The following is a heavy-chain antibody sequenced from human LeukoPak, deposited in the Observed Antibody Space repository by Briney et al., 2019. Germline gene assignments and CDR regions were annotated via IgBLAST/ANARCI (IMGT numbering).Heavy chain of an antibody. D-gene: IGHD6-13*01. Sequence: SETLSLTCTVSGGSISSYYWSWVRQPAGKGLEWIGRIYTSGSNNYNPSLKSRVTISVDTSKNQFSLKLSSVTAADTAVYYCAREVATVYYYYYMDVWGKGTTVTVSS. CDR1: GGSISSYY. CDR2: IYTSGSN. J-gene: IGHJ6*03. CDR3: AREVATVYYYYYMDV. V-gene: IGHV4-4*07.